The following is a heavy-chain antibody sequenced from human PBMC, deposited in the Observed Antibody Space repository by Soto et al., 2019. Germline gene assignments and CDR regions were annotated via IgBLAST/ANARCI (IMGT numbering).Heavy chain of an antibody. CDR3: ADVPFGEIY. CDR2: IHAGNGNT. V-gene: IGHV1-3*05. CDR1: GYTFTSYA. D-gene: IGHD3-16*01. J-gene: IGHJ4*02. Sequence: QVQLVQSGAEEKKPGASVKVSCKASGYTFTSYAMHWVRQAPGQRPEWMGWIHAGNGNTRYSQKFQGRVTITRDTAASTGYMELSSLRSEDTAVYYCADVPFGEIYWGQGSLVTVS.